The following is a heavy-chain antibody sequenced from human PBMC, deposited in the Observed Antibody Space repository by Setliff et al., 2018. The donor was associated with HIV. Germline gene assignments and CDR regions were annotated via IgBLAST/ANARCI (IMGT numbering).Heavy chain of an antibody. V-gene: IGHV4-34*01. CDR1: GGSLRGYY. Sequence: SETLSLTCAVDGGSLRGYYWSWIRQPPGKGLEWIGEINQSGSTEYNPSLRTRVTISEDAPRNQFSLKLSSVTAADTAVFYCARVNFLGGSSTSCPVHYWGQGTLVTVS. J-gene: IGHJ4*02. CDR3: ARVNFLGGSSTSCPVHY. CDR2: INQSGST. D-gene: IGHD2-2*01.